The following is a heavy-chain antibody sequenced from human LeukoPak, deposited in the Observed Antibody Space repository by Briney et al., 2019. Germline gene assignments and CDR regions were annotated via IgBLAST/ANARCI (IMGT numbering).Heavy chain of an antibody. Sequence: ASVTVSCKASGYTFTSYAMHWVRQAPGQRLEWMGWINAGNGNTKYSQKFQGRVTITRDTSASTAYMELSSLRSEDTAVYYCARDSAVAGTLGLRYWGQGTLVTVSS. CDR2: INAGNGNT. V-gene: IGHV1-3*01. J-gene: IGHJ4*02. D-gene: IGHD6-19*01. CDR1: GYTFTSYA. CDR3: ARDSAVAGTLGLRY.